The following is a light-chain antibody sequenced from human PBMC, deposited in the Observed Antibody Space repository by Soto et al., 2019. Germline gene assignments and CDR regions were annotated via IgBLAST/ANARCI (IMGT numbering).Light chain of an antibody. CDR1: QSVSNN. CDR2: GAS. V-gene: IGKV3-15*01. CDR3: QQYNTWPRT. Sequence: EIVMTQSPATLSVSPGERATLSCRASQSVSNNLAWYQQKHCQAPRLLIYGASTRATGIPARFSGSGSGTEFTLTVSSLQSEDFAVYYCQQYNTWPRTFGQGTKVEIK. J-gene: IGKJ1*01.